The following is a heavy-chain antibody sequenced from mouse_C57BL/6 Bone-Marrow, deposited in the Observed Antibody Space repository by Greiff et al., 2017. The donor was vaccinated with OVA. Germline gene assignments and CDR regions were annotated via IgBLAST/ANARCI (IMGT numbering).Heavy chain of an antibody. D-gene: IGHD2-12*01. CDR1: GFTFSSYA. CDR2: ISDGGSYT. CDR3: ARAAAYDTDY. Sequence: EVQLVESGGGLVKPGGSLKLSCAASGFTFSSYAMSWVRQTPEKRLEWVATISDGGSYTFYHDNVKGRFTFTRDNAKNKLYLQMSQLKSEDTAMYYGARAAAYDTDYWGQGTSVTVSS. J-gene: IGHJ4*01. V-gene: IGHV5-4*01.